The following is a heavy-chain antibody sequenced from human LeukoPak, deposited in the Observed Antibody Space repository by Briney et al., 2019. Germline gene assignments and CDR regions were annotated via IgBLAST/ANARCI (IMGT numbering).Heavy chain of an antibody. V-gene: IGHV4-39*01. Sequence: SETLSLTCTVSGGSISTGAYYWAWIRQPPGKGLEWIGSIYYSGSTSYNPSLKSRVTISVDTSKNQFSLKLSSVTAADTAVYYCARHSMAHYDSHVRRPHFDYWGQGTLVSVSS. CDR2: IYYSGST. D-gene: IGHD3-22*01. CDR3: ARHSMAHYDSHVRRPHFDY. J-gene: IGHJ4*02. CDR1: GGSISTGAYY.